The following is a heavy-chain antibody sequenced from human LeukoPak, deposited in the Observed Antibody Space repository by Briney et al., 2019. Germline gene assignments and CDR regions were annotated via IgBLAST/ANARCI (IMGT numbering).Heavy chain of an antibody. CDR3: ARAVLPDYYGSGSQYNYDY. CDR1: GGTFSSYA. V-gene: IGHV1-69*01. J-gene: IGHJ4*02. Sequence: ASVKVSCKASGGTFSSYAISWVRQAPGQGLEWMGGIITIFGTANYAQKFQGRVTITADESTSTAYMELSSLRSEDTAVYYCARAVLPDYYGSGSQYNYDYWGQGTLVTVSS. D-gene: IGHD3-10*01. CDR2: IITIFGTA.